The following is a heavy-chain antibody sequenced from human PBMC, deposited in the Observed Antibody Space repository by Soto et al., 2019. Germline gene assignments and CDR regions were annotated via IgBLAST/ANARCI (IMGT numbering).Heavy chain of an antibody. CDR3: AKVGVAAPFDY. J-gene: IGHJ4*02. CDR1: GFTFGSYG. V-gene: IGHV3-30*18. Sequence: QVGLEESGGGVVQPGRSLRLSCAASGFTFGSYGMHWVRQATGKGLEWVAVISYDGNIKYYADSVKGRFTISRDNSKNTLYLQMNSLGAEDTAVYYCAKVGVAAPFDYWGQGTLVTVSS. CDR2: ISYDGNIK. D-gene: IGHD6-13*01.